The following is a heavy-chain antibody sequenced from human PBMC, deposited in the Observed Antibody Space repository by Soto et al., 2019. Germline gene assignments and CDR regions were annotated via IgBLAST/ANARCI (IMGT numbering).Heavy chain of an antibody. CDR2: INPNSGGT. D-gene: IGHD2-21*01. J-gene: IGHJ6*02. CDR1: GYTFTCYY. CDR3: ARDPRVIYGMDV. Sequence: XSVKVSCKASGYTFTCYYMHWVRQAPGQGLEWMGWINPNSGGTNYAQKFQGRVTMTRDTSISTAYMELSRLRSDDTAVYYCARDPRVIYGMDVWGQGTTVTVSS. V-gene: IGHV1-2*02.